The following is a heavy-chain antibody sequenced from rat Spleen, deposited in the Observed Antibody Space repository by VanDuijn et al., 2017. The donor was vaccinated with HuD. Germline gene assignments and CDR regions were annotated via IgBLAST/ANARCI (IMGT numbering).Heavy chain of an antibody. CDR1: GFTFSDYY. CDR2: ISYEGSSS. Sequence: EVKLVESGGGLVQPGRSLKLSCAASGFTFSDYYMAWVRQAPKKGLEWVASISYEGSSSYYGDSVKGRFTISRDNPRSTLYLQMNSLRSEDTATYYCASLSGYASNWFAYWGQGTLVTVSS. D-gene: IGHD4-3*01. V-gene: IGHV5-22*01. CDR3: ASLSGYASNWFAY. J-gene: IGHJ3*01.